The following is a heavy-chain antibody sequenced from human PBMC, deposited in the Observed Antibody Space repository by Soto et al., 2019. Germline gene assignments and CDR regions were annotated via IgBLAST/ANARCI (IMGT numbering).Heavy chain of an antibody. D-gene: IGHD4-17*01. CDR2: ISWNSGSI. Sequence: GGSLRLSCAASGFTFDDYAMHWVRQAPGKGLEWVSGISWNSGSIGYADSVKGRFTISRDNAKNSLYLQMNSLRAEDTALYYCAKDIGGYGDYYFDYWGQGTLVTVSS. CDR3: AKDIGGYGDYYFDY. J-gene: IGHJ4*02. CDR1: GFTFDDYA. V-gene: IGHV3-9*01.